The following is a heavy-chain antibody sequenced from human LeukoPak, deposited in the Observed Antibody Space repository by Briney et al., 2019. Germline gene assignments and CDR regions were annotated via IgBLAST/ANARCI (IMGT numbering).Heavy chain of an antibody. V-gene: IGHV3-7*01. CDR2: IKEDGSET. Sequence: PGGSLRLSCTGSGFTFSSHWMSWVRQAPGRGLEWVANIKEDGSETYYLDSVKGRFTISRDNAKNSVYLQMNSLRAEDTAVYYCAKPLTMIAVADAFDIWGQGTMVTVSS. J-gene: IGHJ3*02. CDR3: AKPLTMIAVADAFDI. D-gene: IGHD3-22*01. CDR1: GFTFSSHW.